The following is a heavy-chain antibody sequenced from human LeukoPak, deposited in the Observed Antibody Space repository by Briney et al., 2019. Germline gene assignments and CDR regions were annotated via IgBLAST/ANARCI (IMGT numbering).Heavy chain of an antibody. Sequence: GESLKISFKGSGYSFTSYWIAWVRPMPGKGLEWMGIIFPDDSDTRYSPSFQGLITISADKSINTAYLQWSSLKASDTAMYYCARHSDITVADSWGQGTLVTVSS. CDR1: GYSFTSYW. CDR3: ARHSDITVADS. D-gene: IGHD6-19*01. V-gene: IGHV5-51*01. J-gene: IGHJ5*01. CDR2: IFPDDSDT.